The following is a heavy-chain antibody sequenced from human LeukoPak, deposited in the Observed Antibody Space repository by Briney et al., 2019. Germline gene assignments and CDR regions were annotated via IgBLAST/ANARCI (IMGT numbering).Heavy chain of an antibody. CDR1: GFTFSRYN. D-gene: IGHD3-3*01. Sequence: PGGSLRLSCATSGFTFSRYNMNWVRQAPGKGLEWVSSITSSSIYKYYADSMKGRFTISRDNAKNSLYLQMNSLRAEDTAVYYCARDRRAPYYGFRSGYIDHYYMDVWGKGTTVTVSS. J-gene: IGHJ6*03. CDR3: ARDRRAPYYGFRSGYIDHYYMDV. V-gene: IGHV3-21*01. CDR2: ITSSSIYK.